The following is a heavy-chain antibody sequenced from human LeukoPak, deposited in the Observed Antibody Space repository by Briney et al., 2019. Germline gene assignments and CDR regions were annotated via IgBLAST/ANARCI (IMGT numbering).Heavy chain of an antibody. CDR2: INPNSGGT. D-gene: IGHD4-4*01. CDR3: AGYSIPLQSALDY. V-gene: IGHV1-2*02. J-gene: IGHJ4*02. CDR1: GYTFTSYG. Sequence: GASVKVSCKASGYTFTSYGISWVRQAPGQGLEWMGWINPNSGGTNYAQKFQGRVTMTRDTSISTAYMELSRLRSDDTAMYYCAGYSIPLQSALDYWGQGTLVTVSS.